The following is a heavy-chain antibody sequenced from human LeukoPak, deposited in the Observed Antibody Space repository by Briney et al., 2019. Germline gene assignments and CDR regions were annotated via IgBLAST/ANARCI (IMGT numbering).Heavy chain of an antibody. V-gene: IGHV3-23*01. CDR2: LTGSGGST. D-gene: IGHD2-2*01. Sequence: GGSLRLSCAASGFTFSSSSMSWVRQAPGKGLEWVSALTGSGGSTYYADSVKGRFTISRDNSKKTLFLQMNSLRAEDTAVYYCAKDLAPAAYWGQGTLVTVS. CDR3: AKDLAPAAY. CDR1: GFTFSSSS. J-gene: IGHJ4*02.